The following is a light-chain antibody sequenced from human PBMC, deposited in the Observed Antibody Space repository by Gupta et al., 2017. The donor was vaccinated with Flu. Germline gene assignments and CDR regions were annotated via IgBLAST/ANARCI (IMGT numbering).Light chain of an antibody. CDR2: EVT. J-gene: IGLJ3*02. CDR1: SSDVCGYDY. CDR3: SSFTSSTIGV. Sequence: TSSDVCGYDYVSWYQHYPGKAPKLIIYEVTNRPSGVSNRFSGSKSGNAASLTISGLQPEDEAHYYCSSFTSSTIGVFGGGTKLTVL. V-gene: IGLV2-14*01.